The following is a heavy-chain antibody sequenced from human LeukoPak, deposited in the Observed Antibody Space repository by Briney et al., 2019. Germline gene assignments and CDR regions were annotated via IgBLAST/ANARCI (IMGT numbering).Heavy chain of an antibody. D-gene: IGHD2-2*02. Sequence: GGSLRLSCAASGFSFSSYWMNWVRQAPGKGLVWVAHINTDGRTTTYADSVKGRFTVARDNAKNTLYLEMNRLRAEDTAVYYCARDNTYMFDXXGQGTQVTVSS. J-gene: IGHJ4*02. CDR2: INTDGRTT. CDR1: GFSFSSYW. CDR3: ARDNTYMFDX. V-gene: IGHV3-74*01.